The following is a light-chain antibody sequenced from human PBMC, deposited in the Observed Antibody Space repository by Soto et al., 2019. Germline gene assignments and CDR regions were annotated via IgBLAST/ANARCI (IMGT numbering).Light chain of an antibody. CDR1: QSVSSSY. CDR2: GAS. Sequence: EIVLTQSPGTLSLSPGERATLSCRASQSVSSSYLAWYQQKPGQAPRLLIYGASSRATGIPDRFSGSGSGTDFTLTISRLEPEDFAVYYCKKYGSSPVTFGGGTKVAIK. J-gene: IGKJ4*01. V-gene: IGKV3-20*01. CDR3: KKYGSSPVT.